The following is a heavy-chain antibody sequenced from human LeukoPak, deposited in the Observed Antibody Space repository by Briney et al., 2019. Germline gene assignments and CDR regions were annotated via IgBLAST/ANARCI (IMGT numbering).Heavy chain of an antibody. Sequence: SQTLSLTCTVSGGSISSGSYYWSWIRQPAGKGLEWIGRIYTSGSTNYNPSLKSRVTISVDTSKNQFSLKLSSVTAADTAVYYCASVVVAAPGHNWFDPWGQGTLVTVSS. CDR2: IYTSGST. D-gene: IGHD2-15*01. CDR3: ASVVVAAPGHNWFDP. J-gene: IGHJ5*02. CDR1: GGSISSGSYY. V-gene: IGHV4-61*02.